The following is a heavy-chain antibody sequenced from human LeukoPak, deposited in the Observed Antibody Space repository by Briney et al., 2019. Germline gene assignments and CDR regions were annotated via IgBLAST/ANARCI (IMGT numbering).Heavy chain of an antibody. V-gene: IGHV1-2*02. D-gene: IGHD4-23*01. CDR3: ANSAYGGNSLYYYYMDV. Sequence: ASVKVSCKASGYTFTGYYIHWVRQAPGQGLEWMGWINPNSAGTNYAQKFQGRVTMTRDTSITTAYMELSRLRYDDTAIYYCANSAYGGNSLYYYYMDVWGKGTTATVSS. CDR1: GYTFTGYY. CDR2: INPNSAGT. J-gene: IGHJ6*03.